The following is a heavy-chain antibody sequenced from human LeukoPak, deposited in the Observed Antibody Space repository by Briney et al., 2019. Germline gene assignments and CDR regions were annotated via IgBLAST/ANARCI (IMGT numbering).Heavy chain of an antibody. CDR3: ARENPPHYDPDAFDI. CDR2: ISSSSSTI. Sequence: PGGSLRLSCAASGFTFSSYSMNWVRQAPGKGLEWVSYISSSSSTIYYADSVKGRFTISRDNAKNSLYLQMNSLRAEDTAVYYCARENPPHYDPDAFDIWGQGTMVTVSS. J-gene: IGHJ3*02. CDR1: GFTFSSYS. D-gene: IGHD3-3*01. V-gene: IGHV3-48*01.